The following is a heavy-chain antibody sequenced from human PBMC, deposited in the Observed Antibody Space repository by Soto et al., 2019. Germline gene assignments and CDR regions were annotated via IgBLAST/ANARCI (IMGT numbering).Heavy chain of an antibody. D-gene: IGHD2-21*02. J-gene: IGHJ5*02. CDR1: GGIFSSNT. CDR3: ASKAACGGDCYAFDP. Sequence: QVYLVQSGAEVKKPGSSVKISCKASGGIFSSNTINWVRQAAGQGLEWMGGIIPLFGTANYAEKVQGRVTMTANKSTKTEYMELTSLSFEDTAGYYCASKAACGGDCYAFDPWGQGTLVTVSS. CDR2: IIPLFGTA. V-gene: IGHV1-69*06.